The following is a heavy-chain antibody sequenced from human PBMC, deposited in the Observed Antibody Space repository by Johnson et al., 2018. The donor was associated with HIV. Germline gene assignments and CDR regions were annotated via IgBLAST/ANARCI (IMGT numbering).Heavy chain of an antibody. D-gene: IGHD6-19*01. Sequence: QVQLVESGGGVVQPGRSLRLSCAASGFSFSNYAMHWVRQAPGKGLEWVAVISYDGSNKYYPNSLKGRFTISRDNSKNTLYLQMNSLRAEDTALYYCARASGYSSGGENSRVDGFDIWGQGTMVTVSS. CDR1: GFSFSNYA. CDR2: ISYDGSNK. V-gene: IGHV3-30-3*01. CDR3: ARASGYSSGGENSRVDGFDI. J-gene: IGHJ3*02.